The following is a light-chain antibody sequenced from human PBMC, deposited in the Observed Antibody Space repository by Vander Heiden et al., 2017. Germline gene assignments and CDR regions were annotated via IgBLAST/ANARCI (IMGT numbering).Light chain of an antibody. CDR1: QSVSSSY. J-gene: IGKJ1*01. CDR3: QQYGTSPWT. CDR2: GAS. Sequence: EIVLPQSPGPLSLSPGERATLSCRASQSVSSSYLAWYQQKQGQAPRLLIYGASSRATGIPDRLSGSGSGTDFTLTISILEPEDFAVYYCQQYGTSPWTFGQGTKVEIK. V-gene: IGKV3-20*01.